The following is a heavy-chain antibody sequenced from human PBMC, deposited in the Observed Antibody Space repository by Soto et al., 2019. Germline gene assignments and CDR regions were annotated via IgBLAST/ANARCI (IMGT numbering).Heavy chain of an antibody. D-gene: IGHD5-18*01. CDR2: IYYSGST. V-gene: IGHV4-39*07. J-gene: IGHJ3*02. CDR1: GGSISSSSYY. Sequence: SETLSLTCTVSGGSISSSSYYWGWIRQPPGKGLEWIGSIYYSGSTYYNPSLKSRVTISVDTSKNQFSLKLSSVTAADTAVYYCARGPGYSYGAFDIWGQGTMVTVSS. CDR3: ARGPGYSYGAFDI.